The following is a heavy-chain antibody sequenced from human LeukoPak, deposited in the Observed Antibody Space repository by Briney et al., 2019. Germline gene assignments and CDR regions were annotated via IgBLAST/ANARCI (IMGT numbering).Heavy chain of an antibody. CDR2: IKQDGSEK. Sequence: PGGSLRLSCAASGFDFSNYWMYWVRQAPGKGLEWVANIKQDGSEKYYVDSVRGRFTISRDNTKNSLSLQMNSLRAEDTAVYYCASNYGGWGQGTLVTVSS. CDR3: ASNYGG. D-gene: IGHD4-11*01. J-gene: IGHJ1*01. CDR1: GFDFSNYW. V-gene: IGHV3-7*03.